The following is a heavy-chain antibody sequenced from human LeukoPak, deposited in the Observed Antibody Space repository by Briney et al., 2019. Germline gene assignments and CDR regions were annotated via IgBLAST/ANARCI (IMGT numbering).Heavy chain of an antibody. D-gene: IGHD3-9*01. J-gene: IGHJ5*02. CDR3: FSPPNYDILTGYYTWFDP. CDR1: GFTFSSYW. CDR2: INHNGNVN. Sequence: PGGPLRLSCAASGFTFSSYWMNWARQAPGKGLEWVASINHNGNVNYYVDSVKGRFTISRDNSKNTLYLQMNSLRAEDTAVYYCFSPPNYDILTGYYTWFDPWGQGTLVTVSS. V-gene: IGHV3-7*03.